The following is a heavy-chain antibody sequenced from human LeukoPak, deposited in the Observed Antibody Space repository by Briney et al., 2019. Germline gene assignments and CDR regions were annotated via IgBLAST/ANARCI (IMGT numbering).Heavy chain of an antibody. J-gene: IGHJ5*02. CDR2: IDPRDSYT. CDR1: GYSFTSYW. CDR3: ARQVTMVRGVIGFDP. D-gene: IGHD3-10*01. Sequence: GESLRISCEGSGYSFTSYWISWVRQMPGKGLEWMGRIDPRDSYTNYSPSFQGHVTISADKSISTAYLQWSSLKASDTAMYYCARQVTMVRGVIGFDPWGQGTLVTVSS. V-gene: IGHV5-10-1*01.